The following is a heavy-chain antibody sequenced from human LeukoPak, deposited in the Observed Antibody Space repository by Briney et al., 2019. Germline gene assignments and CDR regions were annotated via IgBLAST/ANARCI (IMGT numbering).Heavy chain of an antibody. V-gene: IGHV3-48*01. Sequence: GGSLRLSWAASGFTFSSYSMNWVRQAPGKGLEWVSYISSSSSTIYYADSVKGRFTISRDNAKNSLYLQMNSLRAEDTAVYYCARALRYFDWLSTSPEYNWFDPWGQGTLVTVSS. CDR2: ISSSSSTI. CDR1: GFTFSSYS. D-gene: IGHD3-9*01. J-gene: IGHJ5*02. CDR3: ARALRYFDWLSTSPEYNWFDP.